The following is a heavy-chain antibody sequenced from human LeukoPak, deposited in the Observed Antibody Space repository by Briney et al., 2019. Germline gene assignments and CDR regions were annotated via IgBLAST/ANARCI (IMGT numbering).Heavy chain of an antibody. V-gene: IGHV3-72*01. D-gene: IGHD3-9*01. CDR3: AREPGTYDILTGGFDY. Sequence: GGSLRLSCAASGFTFSDHYMDWVRQAPGKGLEWVGRTRNKANSYTTEYAAPVKGRFTISRDESKNSLYLQMNSLKTEDTAVYYCAREPGTYDILTGGFDYWGQGTLVTVSS. J-gene: IGHJ4*02. CDR1: GFTFSDHY. CDR2: TRNKANSYTT.